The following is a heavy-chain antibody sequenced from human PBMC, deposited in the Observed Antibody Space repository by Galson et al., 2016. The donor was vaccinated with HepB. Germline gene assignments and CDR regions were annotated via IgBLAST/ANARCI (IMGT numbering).Heavy chain of an antibody. Sequence: SVKVSCKASSYTFSSYGISWLRQAPGQGLEWLGWINTYNGDTNYAQNLQGRVTMTTATSTSTLYMELRSLRYDDTAVYYCARDYGGTWVDYWGQGTLVTVSS. CDR3: ARDYGGTWVDY. D-gene: IGHD4-23*01. V-gene: IGHV1-18*01. CDR2: INTYNGDT. CDR1: SYTFSSYG. J-gene: IGHJ4*02.